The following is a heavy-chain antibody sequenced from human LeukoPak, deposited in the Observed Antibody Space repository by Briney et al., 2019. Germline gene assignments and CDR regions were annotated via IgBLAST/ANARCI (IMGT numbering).Heavy chain of an antibody. J-gene: IGHJ4*02. CDR2: INQDGGEK. CDR3: ATGRSCTTCYLPDY. CDR1: GFTFSSYA. Sequence: GGSLRLSCAASGFTFSSYAMTWVRQAPGKGLEWVANINQDGGEKYYVDSVKGRFTISRDNAKNSLYLQMNSLRAEDTAVYHCATGRSCTTCYLPDYWGQGTLVTVSS. D-gene: IGHD2-2*01. V-gene: IGHV3-7*01.